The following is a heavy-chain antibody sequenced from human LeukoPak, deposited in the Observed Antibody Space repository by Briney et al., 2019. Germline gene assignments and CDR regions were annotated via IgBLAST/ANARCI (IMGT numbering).Heavy chain of an antibody. J-gene: IGHJ4*02. V-gene: IGHV4-59*01. CDR2: IYYSGST. CDR3: AREILGYFDY. D-gene: IGHD2/OR15-2a*01. CDR1: GGSISSYY. Sequence: SETLSLTCTVSGGSISSYYWSWIRQPPGKGLEWIGYIYYSGSTNYNPSLKSRVTISVDTSKNQSSLKLSSVTAADTAVYYCAREILGYFDYWGQGTLVTVSS.